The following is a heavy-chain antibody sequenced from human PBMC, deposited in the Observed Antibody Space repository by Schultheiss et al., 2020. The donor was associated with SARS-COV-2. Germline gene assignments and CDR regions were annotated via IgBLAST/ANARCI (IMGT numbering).Heavy chain of an antibody. D-gene: IGHD6-19*01. J-gene: IGHJ4*02. V-gene: IGHV3-74*01. CDR2: INSDGGST. CDR1: GFTVSSNY. CDR3: VRGALAGPFDY. Sequence: GGSLRLSCAASGFTVSSNYMSWVRQAPGKGLLWVSRINSDGGSTSYADSVKGRFTISRDNAKDSLFLQMNSLRAEDTALYFCVRGALAGPFDYWGQGISVTVSS.